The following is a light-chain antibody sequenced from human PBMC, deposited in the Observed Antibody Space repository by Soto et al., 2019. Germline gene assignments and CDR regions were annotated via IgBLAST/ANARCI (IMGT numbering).Light chain of an antibody. CDR2: EVY. CDR3: AAWDDSLNGRV. Sequence: QSALTQPPSASGSPGQSVTISCTGTFNDVGGYNYVSWYQQHPGKAPKVIIYEVYKRPSGVPDRFSGSKSGKTASLTVSGLQADDEADYYCAAWDDSLNGRVFGGGTKLTVL. V-gene: IGLV2-8*01. J-gene: IGLJ3*02. CDR1: FNDVGGYNY.